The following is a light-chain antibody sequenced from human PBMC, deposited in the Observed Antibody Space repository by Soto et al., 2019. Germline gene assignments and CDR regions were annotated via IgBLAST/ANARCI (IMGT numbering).Light chain of an antibody. J-gene: IGKJ5*01. CDR2: SAS. CDR1: QSVSSSY. V-gene: IGKV3-15*01. Sequence: IVLTQSAGTLSLSPGERATLFCRASQSVSSSYLAWYQQKPGQAPRLLIYSASSRAAGIPARFSGSGSGTEFTLTISSLQSEDFAVYFCQQYNNWPSFGQGTRLEIK. CDR3: QQYNNWPS.